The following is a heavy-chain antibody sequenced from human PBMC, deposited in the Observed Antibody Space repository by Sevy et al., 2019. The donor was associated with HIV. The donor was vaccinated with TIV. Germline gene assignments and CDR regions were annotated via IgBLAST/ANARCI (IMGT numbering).Heavy chain of an antibody. CDR2: ISGSGGST. D-gene: IGHD5-18*01. J-gene: IGHJ5*02. Sequence: GGSLRLSCAASGFPLRNYAMSWVRQAPGKGLEWVSSISGSGGSTYYADSVKGRFTISRDNAKNSLYLQVNSLRAEDTAVYYCVRGGVGGFSYSLDTWGQGTLVTVSS. CDR3: VRGGVGGFSYSLDT. V-gene: IGHV3-23*01. CDR1: GFPLRNYA.